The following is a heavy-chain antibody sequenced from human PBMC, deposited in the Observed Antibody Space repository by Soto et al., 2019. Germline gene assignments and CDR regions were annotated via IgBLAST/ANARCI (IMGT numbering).Heavy chain of an antibody. J-gene: IGHJ4*02. V-gene: IGHV3-30-3*01. D-gene: IGHD1-20*01. CDR3: DLDNIPGAPDYFDY. CDR1: GFSFSTNV. CDR2: MSSNGAEK. Sequence: QVQLVESGGDVVQPGTSLRLSCAASGFSFSTNVLHWVRQAPGKGLEWVAVMSSNGAEKYYTDSVKGRFTISRDNSKNTLYLEMNSLTSEDTAVYYCDLDNIPGAPDYFDYWGQGTLVTVSS.